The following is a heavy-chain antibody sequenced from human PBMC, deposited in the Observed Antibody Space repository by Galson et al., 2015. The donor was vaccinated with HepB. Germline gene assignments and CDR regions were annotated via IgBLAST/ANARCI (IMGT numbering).Heavy chain of an antibody. D-gene: IGHD1-26*01. CDR1: GFTFSSYS. J-gene: IGHJ4*02. CDR2: ISSSSSTI. Sequence: FLRLSCAASGFTFSSYSMNWVRQAPGKGLEWVSYISSSSSTIYYADSVKGRFTISRDNAKNSLYLQMNSLRAEDTAVYYCAREGASCYLDYWGQGTLVTVSS. CDR3: AREGASCYLDY. V-gene: IGHV3-48*01.